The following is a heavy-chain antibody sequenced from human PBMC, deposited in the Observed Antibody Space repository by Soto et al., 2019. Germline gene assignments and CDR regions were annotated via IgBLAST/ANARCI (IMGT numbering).Heavy chain of an antibody. J-gene: IGHJ5*02. CDR3: ASPRINWNDGIGWFDP. D-gene: IGHD1-20*01. V-gene: IGHV4-39*01. Sequence: QLQLQESGPGLVKPSETLSLTCTVSGGSISSSSYYWGWIRQPPGKGLEWIGSIYYSGSTYYNPSLKSRVTISVDTSKNQFSLKLSSVTAADTAVYYCASPRINWNDGIGWFDPWGQGTLVTVSS. CDR2: IYYSGST. CDR1: GGSISSSSYY.